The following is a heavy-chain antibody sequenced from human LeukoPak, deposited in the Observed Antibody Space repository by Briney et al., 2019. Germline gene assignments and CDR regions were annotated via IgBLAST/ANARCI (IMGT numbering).Heavy chain of an antibody. D-gene: IGHD3-10*01. V-gene: IGHV4-31*11. J-gene: IGHJ4*02. CDR3: ARRARSFFYGSGSYKSPLYYFDS. CDR1: GGSISTGGYY. Sequence: SQTLSLTCAVSGGSISTGGYYWNWIRQHPGKGLEWIGYIYYSWNTFSNPSLKSRVTISLDTSKNRFSLQLYSVTGADTALYFCARRARSFFYGSGSYKSPLYYFDSWGQGTLVTVSS. CDR2: IYYSWNT.